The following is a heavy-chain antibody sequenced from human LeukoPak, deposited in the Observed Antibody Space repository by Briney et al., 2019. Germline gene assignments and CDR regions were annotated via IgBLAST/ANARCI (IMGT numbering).Heavy chain of an antibody. CDR1: GYTFTGYY. J-gene: IGHJ4*02. D-gene: IGHD3-22*01. CDR2: INPNSGGT. V-gene: IGHV1-2*02. CDR3: ASLSSGGYDSSGNQGDY. Sequence: GASVTVSCKASGYTFTGYYMHWVRQAPGQGLEWMGWINPNSGGTNYAQKFQGRVTVTRDTSISTAYMELSRLRSDDTAVYYCASLSSGGYDSSGNQGDYWGQGTLVTVSS.